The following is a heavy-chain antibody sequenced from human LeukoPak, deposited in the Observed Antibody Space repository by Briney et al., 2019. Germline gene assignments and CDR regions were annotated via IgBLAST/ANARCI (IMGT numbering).Heavy chain of an antibody. Sequence: GGSLRLSCAASGFTFDDHGITWVRQVPGKGLEWVSNNWNGATTNYADSVKGRFTISRDNAKNSLYLQMNSLRAEDTAFYYCARLKINHGWKGGMDYWGQGTLVTVSS. CDR2: NNWNGATT. CDR1: GFTFDDHG. J-gene: IGHJ4*02. V-gene: IGHV3-20*04. CDR3: ARLKINHGWKGGMDY. D-gene: IGHD1-1*01.